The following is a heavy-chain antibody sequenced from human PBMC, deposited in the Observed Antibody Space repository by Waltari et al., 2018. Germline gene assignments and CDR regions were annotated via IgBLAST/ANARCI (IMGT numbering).Heavy chain of an antibody. CDR1: GGSMRGNY. D-gene: IGHD3-22*01. V-gene: IGHV4-59*01. CDR3: TRGGSGYPFDY. CDR2: IYYTGST. Sequence: QVQLQESGPGLLKASETLSLSCSVSGGSMRGNYWSWIRQPPGQGREWIGYIYYTGSTNYKPSLKSRVTMSLDTSKNQFSLKLRSVTAADTAVYYCTRGGSGYPFDYWGQGTLVSVSS. J-gene: IGHJ4*02.